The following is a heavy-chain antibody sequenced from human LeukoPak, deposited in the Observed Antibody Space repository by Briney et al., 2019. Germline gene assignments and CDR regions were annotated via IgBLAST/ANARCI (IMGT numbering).Heavy chain of an antibody. CDR3: AREPPEYCGGDCYYFDY. V-gene: IGHV1-69*06. CDR1: GGTFSSYA. D-gene: IGHD2-21*02. Sequence: ASVKVSCKASGGTFSSYAISWVRQAPGQGLEWMGGIIPIFGTANYAQKFQGRVTITADKSTSTAYMGLSSLRSEDTAVYYCAREPPEYCGGDCYYFDYWGQGTLVTVSS. CDR2: IIPIFGTA. J-gene: IGHJ4*02.